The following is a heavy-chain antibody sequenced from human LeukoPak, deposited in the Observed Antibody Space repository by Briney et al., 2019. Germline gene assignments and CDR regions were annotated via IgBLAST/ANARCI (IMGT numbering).Heavy chain of an antibody. D-gene: IGHD6-6*01. Sequence: AGGSLRLSCTASGFTFSSYSLNWVRQAPGKGLEWVSSVSTGSNYIYYADSVKGRFTISRDNSKNTLYLQMNSLRAEDTAVYYCAKDSQSSIAAHWGQGTLVTVSS. V-gene: IGHV3-21*01. J-gene: IGHJ4*02. CDR1: GFTFSSYS. CDR2: VSTGSNYI. CDR3: AKDSQSSIAAH.